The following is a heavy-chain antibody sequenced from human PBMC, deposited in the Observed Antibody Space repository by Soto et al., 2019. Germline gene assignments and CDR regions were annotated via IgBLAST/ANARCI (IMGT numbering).Heavy chain of an antibody. CDR3: AATYYYASGTYYLNPFDI. Sequence: QVQLVQSGAEVKEPGASVKVSCKASGYTFTNYAIQWVRQAPGQRLEWMGWINTGNTKTKYSQKYQGGVTFTRDTSASTAYMELSSLRFEDTAVYYCAATYYYASGTYYLNPFDIWGQGTMVTVSS. V-gene: IGHV1-3*04. D-gene: IGHD3-10*01. CDR1: GYTFTNYA. J-gene: IGHJ3*02. CDR2: INTGNTKT.